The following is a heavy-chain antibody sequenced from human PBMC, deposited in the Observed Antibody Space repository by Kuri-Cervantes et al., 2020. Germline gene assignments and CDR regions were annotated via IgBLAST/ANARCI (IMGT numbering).Heavy chain of an antibody. CDR1: GFTFSSYE. J-gene: IGHJ4*02. D-gene: IGHD2-2*01. V-gene: IGHV3-23*01. CDR2: ISGSGDST. Sequence: GESLKISCAASGFTFSSYEMNWVRQAPGKGLEWVSAISGSGDSTYYADSVKDRFTIFRDNSKNTLYLVMNSLRAEDTALYYCAKGRSSTYSYNYFDYWGQGTLVTVSS. CDR3: AKGRSSTYSYNYFDY.